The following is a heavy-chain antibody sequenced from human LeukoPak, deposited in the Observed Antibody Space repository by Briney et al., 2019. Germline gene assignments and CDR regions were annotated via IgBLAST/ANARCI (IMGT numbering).Heavy chain of an antibody. J-gene: IGHJ6*03. CDR1: GFTFDDYA. Sequence: GGSLRLSCAASGFTFDDYAMHWVRQAPGKGLEWVSGISWNSGSIGYADSVKGRFTISRDNAKNSLYLQMNSLRAEDTAVYYCARVHNMDVWGKGTTVTVSS. CDR2: ISWNSGSI. V-gene: IGHV3-9*01. CDR3: ARVHNMDV.